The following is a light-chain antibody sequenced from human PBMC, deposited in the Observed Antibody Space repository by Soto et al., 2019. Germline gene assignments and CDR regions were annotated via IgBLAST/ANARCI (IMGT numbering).Light chain of an antibody. V-gene: IGKV3D-15*01. CDR3: QQYNDLPLP. J-gene: IGKJ1*01. CDR2: GAS. CDR1: QSVSSS. Sequence: EIVLSQSPATLSVSPRERATLSCRASQSVSSSLAWYQQRPGQAPRLLIYGASTRATGIPARFSGSGSGTEFTLTISSLQSEDFAVYYCQQYNDLPLPFGQGTKAAI.